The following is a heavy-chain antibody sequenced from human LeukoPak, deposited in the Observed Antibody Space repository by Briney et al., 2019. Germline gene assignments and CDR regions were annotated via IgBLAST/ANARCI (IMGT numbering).Heavy chain of an antibody. V-gene: IGHV3-30*03. J-gene: IGHJ4*02. CDR2: ISSDGGNI. Sequence: GGSLRLSCAASGFTFSRYGMHWVRQAPGKGLEWVAVISSDGGNINYADSAKGRFTISRANSKNTLYLQMNSLRAEDTAVYYCARGSSDWWVSPGDSWGQGTLVTVSS. CDR3: ARGSSDWWVSPGDS. D-gene: IGHD6-19*01. CDR1: GFTFSRYG.